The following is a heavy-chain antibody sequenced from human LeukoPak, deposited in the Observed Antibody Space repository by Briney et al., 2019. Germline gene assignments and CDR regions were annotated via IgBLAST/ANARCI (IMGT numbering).Heavy chain of an antibody. Sequence: GWSLRLSCAASGFIFSSYAMSWVRQAPGKGLEGVSAISGSGGSTYYADSVKGRFTISRDNSKNTLYLQMNSLRAEDTAVYYCAKDGVVPGYWGQGTLVTVSS. D-gene: IGHD3-3*01. CDR1: GFIFSSYA. CDR2: ISGSGGST. J-gene: IGHJ4*02. V-gene: IGHV3-23*01. CDR3: AKDGVVPGY.